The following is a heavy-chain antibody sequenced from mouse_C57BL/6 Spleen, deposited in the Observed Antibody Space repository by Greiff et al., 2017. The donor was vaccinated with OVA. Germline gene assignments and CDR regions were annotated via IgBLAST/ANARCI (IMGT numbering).Heavy chain of an antibody. Sequence: QVHVKQPGAELVKPGASVKLSCKASGYTFTSYWMHWVKQRPGQGLEWIGMIHPNSGSTNYNEKFKSKATLTVDKSSSTAYMQLSSLTSEDSAVYYCARNGGYGSSFYFDYWGQGTTLTVSS. CDR3: ARNGGYGSSFYFDY. V-gene: IGHV1-64*01. CDR1: GYTFTSYW. D-gene: IGHD1-1*01. CDR2: IHPNSGST. J-gene: IGHJ2*01.